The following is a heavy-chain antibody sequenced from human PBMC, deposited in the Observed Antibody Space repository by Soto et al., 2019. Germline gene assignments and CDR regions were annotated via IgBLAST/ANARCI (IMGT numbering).Heavy chain of an antibody. D-gene: IGHD6-6*01. Sequence: GASVKVSCKASGYTFTSYDINWVRQATGQGLEWMGWMNPNSGNTGYAQKFQGRVTMTRNTSINTAYMELSSLRSEDTAVYYCARGKAARRGDWFDPWGQGTLVTVSS. CDR3: ARGKAARRGDWFDP. V-gene: IGHV1-8*01. CDR2: MNPNSGNT. J-gene: IGHJ5*02. CDR1: GYTFTSYD.